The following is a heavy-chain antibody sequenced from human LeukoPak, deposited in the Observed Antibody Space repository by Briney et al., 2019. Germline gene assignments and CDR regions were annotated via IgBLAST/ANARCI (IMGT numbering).Heavy chain of an antibody. CDR2: ISWNSGSI. V-gene: IGHV3-9*01. CDR3: AKGYYYDSSGYYIDTICGAHFDY. D-gene: IGHD3-22*01. Sequence: GGSLRLSCAASGFTFDDYAMHWVRQAPGKGLEWVSGISWNSGSIGYADSVKGRFTISRDNAKNSLYPQMNSLRAEDTALYYCAKGYYYDSSGYYIDTICGAHFDYWGQGTLVTVSS. J-gene: IGHJ4*02. CDR1: GFTFDDYA.